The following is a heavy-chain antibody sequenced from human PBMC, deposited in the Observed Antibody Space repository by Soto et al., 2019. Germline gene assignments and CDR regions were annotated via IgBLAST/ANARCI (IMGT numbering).Heavy chain of an antibody. CDR3: EKMSCGGDCYADAFDI. CDR2: ISYDGSNK. D-gene: IGHD2-21*02. Sequence: QVQLVESGGGVVQPGRSLRLSCAASGFTFSSYGMHWVRQAPGKGLEWVAVISYDGSNKYYADSVKGRFTISRDNSKNTLYLQMNSLTAEDTAVYYWEKMSCGGDCYADAFDIWGQGTMVTVSS. CDR1: GFTFSSYG. J-gene: IGHJ3*02. V-gene: IGHV3-30*18.